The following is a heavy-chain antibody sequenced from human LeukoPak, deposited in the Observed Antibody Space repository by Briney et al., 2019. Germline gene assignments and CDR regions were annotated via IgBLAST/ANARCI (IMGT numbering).Heavy chain of an antibody. V-gene: IGHV1-2*02. D-gene: IGHD3-22*01. CDR2: INPNSGGT. CDR1: GYTFTGYY. Sequence: ASVKVSCKASGYTFTGYYMHWVRQAPGQGLEWMGWINPNSGGTNYAQKFQGRVTMTRDTSISTAYMGLTGLRSDDTAVYFCARHRLHRIYYDTTGYYHDACDIWGQGTMVTVSS. CDR3: ARHRLHRIYYDTTGYYHDACDI. J-gene: IGHJ3*02.